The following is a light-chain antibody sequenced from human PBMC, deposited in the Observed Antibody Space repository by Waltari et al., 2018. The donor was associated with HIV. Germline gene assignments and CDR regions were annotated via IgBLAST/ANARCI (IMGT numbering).Light chain of an antibody. CDR2: DNN. Sequence: QSVLTQPPSVSAAPGQKVTLSCSGSSSNIGNNYLSWYQHLPGTAPKLLIYDNNKRPSGIPDRFSGSKSGTSATLGITGLQTGDEADYYCETWDSSLSAWVFGGGTKLTVL. V-gene: IGLV1-51*01. CDR1: SSNIGNNY. CDR3: ETWDSSLSAWV. J-gene: IGLJ3*02.